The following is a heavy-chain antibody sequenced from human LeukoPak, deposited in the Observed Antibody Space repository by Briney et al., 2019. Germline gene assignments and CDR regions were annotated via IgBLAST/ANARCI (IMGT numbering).Heavy chain of an antibody. D-gene: IGHD6-19*01. V-gene: IGHV4-4*07. CDR2: IFTSGST. J-gene: IGHJ4*02. CDR1: GFSISGYY. Sequence: KPSGTLSLTCTVSGFSISGYYWSWIRQPAGKGLEWIGRIFTSGSTSYNPSLKSRVTISLEKSDNEFSLKVRSVTAADTAVYYCARGASAVSDTYIDVWAEGTRLSVPS. CDR3: ARGASAVSDTYIDV.